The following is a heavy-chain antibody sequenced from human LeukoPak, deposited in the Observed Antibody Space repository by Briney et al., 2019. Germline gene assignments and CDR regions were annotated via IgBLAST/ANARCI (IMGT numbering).Heavy chain of an antibody. CDR2: IIPIFGTA. D-gene: IGHD5-12*01. CDR3: ARDFPAGYSGFDYFDY. CDR1: GGTFSSYA. J-gene: IGHJ4*02. V-gene: IGHV1-69*05. Sequence: ASVKVSCKASGGTFSSYAISWLRQAPGQGLEWMGRIIPIFGTANYAQKFQGRVTITTDESTSTAYMELSSLTSEDTAVCYCARDFPAGYSGFDYFDYWGQGTLVTVSS.